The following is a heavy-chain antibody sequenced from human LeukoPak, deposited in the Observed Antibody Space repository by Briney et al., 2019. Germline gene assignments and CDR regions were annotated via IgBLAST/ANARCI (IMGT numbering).Heavy chain of an antibody. Sequence: GGSLRLSCAASGFTFSSYEMNWVRQAPGKGLEWVSYISSSGSTIYYADSVKGRFTISRDNAKNSLYLQMNSLRAEDTAVYYCARSPRGYSFYFDYWSQGTLVTVSS. CDR2: ISSSGSTI. D-gene: IGHD3-22*01. V-gene: IGHV3-48*03. CDR1: GFTFSSYE. CDR3: ARSPRGYSFYFDY. J-gene: IGHJ4*02.